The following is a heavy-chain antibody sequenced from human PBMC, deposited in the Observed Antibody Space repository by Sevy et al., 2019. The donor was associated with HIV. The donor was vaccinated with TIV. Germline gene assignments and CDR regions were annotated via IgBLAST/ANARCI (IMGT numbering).Heavy chain of an antibody. J-gene: IGHJ3*02. Sequence: SETLSLTCAVYGGSFSGYYWSWIRQPPGKGLEWIGEINHSGSTNYNPSLKSRVTISVDTSKNQFSLKLSSVTAADTAVYYCARGPGQITFGGVIESRAFDIWGQGTMVTVSS. D-gene: IGHD3-16*02. V-gene: IGHV4-34*01. CDR1: GGSFSGYY. CDR3: ARGPGQITFGGVIESRAFDI. CDR2: INHSGST.